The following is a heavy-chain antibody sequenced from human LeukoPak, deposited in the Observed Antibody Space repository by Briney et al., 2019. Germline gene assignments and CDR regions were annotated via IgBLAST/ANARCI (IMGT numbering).Heavy chain of an antibody. D-gene: IGHD2-15*01. V-gene: IGHV1-8*01. J-gene: IGHJ5*02. Sequence: ASVKVSCKASGYTFTSYDLNWVRQATGQGLEWMGWMNPNTGNTGYAQKFQGRVTMTRNTSISTAYMELSSLRSEDTAVYYCARGLGYCSGGSCSYRFDPWGQGTLVTVSS. CDR2: MNPNTGNT. CDR1: GYTFTSYD. CDR3: ARGLGYCSGGSCSYRFDP.